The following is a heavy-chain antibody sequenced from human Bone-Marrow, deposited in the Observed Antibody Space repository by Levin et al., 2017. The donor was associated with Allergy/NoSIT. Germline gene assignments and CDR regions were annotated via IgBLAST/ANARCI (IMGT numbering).Heavy chain of an antibody. Sequence: GGSLRLSCAASGFTFSSYGMHWVRQAPGKGLEWVAVIWYDGINKYYADSVKGRFTISRDNFKNTLYLQMNSLRAEDTAVYYCARDRLLYDKGPFDYWGQGTLVTVSS. J-gene: IGHJ4*02. V-gene: IGHV3-33*01. CDR2: IWYDGINK. D-gene: IGHD3-3*01. CDR1: GFTFSSYG. CDR3: ARDRLLYDKGPFDY.